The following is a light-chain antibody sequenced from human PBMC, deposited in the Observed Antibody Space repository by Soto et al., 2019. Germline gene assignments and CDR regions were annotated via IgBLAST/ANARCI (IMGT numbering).Light chain of an antibody. CDR3: QQSYITPYT. J-gene: IGKJ2*01. Sequence: DIQMTQSPSSLSASVGDTVTITCRASQSISVHLNWYQQKGGKVPKLLIYAASNLYSGVPSRFSGSGSETDFALTISSLQPEDFATYYCQQSYITPYTFGPGTRLEIK. CDR1: QSISVH. CDR2: AAS. V-gene: IGKV1-39*01.